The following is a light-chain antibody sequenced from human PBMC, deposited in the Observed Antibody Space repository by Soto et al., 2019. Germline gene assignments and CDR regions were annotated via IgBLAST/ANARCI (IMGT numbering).Light chain of an antibody. CDR2: DAS. Sequence: DIQMTQSPSTLSASVGDRVTITCRASQSINTWLAWYQQKPGKAPKLLIYDASSLESGVPSRFSGSGSGTEFTLTISCLQPDDFATYYCQQFGTFGQGTKVEIQ. V-gene: IGKV1-5*01. CDR1: QSINTW. CDR3: QQFGT. J-gene: IGKJ1*01.